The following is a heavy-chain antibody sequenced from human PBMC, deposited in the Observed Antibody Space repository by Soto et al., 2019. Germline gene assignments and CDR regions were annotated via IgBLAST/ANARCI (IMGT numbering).Heavy chain of an antibody. V-gene: IGHV3-30*18. CDR1: GFTFNTYG. CDR2: IAYDGTNK. J-gene: IGHJ6*02. CDR3: AKVSDRHYAMDV. Sequence: QVQLVESGGGVVQPGGSLRLSCAASGFTFNTYGMHWVRQAPGEGLEWVAVIAYDGTNKYYRDSVKGRFTVSRDNSKNTLYLLMNSLRPEDTAVYYCAKVSDRHYAMDVRGQGTTVTVSS.